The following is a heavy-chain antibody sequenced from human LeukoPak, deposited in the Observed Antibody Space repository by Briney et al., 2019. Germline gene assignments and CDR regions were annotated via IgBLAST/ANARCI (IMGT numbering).Heavy chain of an antibody. CDR3: AKDIVATRAYYFDY. V-gene: IGHV3-23*01. J-gene: IGHJ4*02. Sequence: PGGSLRLSCAASGFTFSNYGMSWVRRVPGKGLEWASAMSGTTGSAYYADSVKGRFTISRDNAKNSLYLQMNSLRAEDTALYYCAKDIVATRAYYFDYWGLGTLVTVSS. CDR1: GFTFSNYG. D-gene: IGHD5-12*01. CDR2: MSGTTGSA.